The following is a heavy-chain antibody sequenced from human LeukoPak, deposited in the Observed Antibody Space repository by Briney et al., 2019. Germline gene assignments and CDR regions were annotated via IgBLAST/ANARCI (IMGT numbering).Heavy chain of an antibody. CDR2: INHSGST. D-gene: IGHD2-2*02. V-gene: IGHV4-34*01. Sequence: PSETLSLTCAVYGGSFSGYYWSWIRQPPGKGLEWIGEINHSGSTNYNPSLKSRVTISVDTSKNQFSLKLSSVTAADTAVYYCARVGVVVVPAAIDYYYYYMDVWGKGTTVTVSS. CDR1: GGSFSGYY. CDR3: ARVGVVVVPAAIDYYYYYMDV. J-gene: IGHJ6*03.